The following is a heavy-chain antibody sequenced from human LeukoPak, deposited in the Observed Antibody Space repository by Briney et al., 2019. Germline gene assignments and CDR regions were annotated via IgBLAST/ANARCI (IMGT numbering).Heavy chain of an antibody. D-gene: IGHD2-2*01. J-gene: IGHJ6*04. Sequence: ASVKVSCKASGYTFTSYAMHWVRQAPGQRLEWMGWINAGNGNTKYSQKFQGRVTITRDTSASTAYMELSSLRSEDTAVYYCARGGRYRSSTSCYYYYGMDVWGKGTTVTVSS. V-gene: IGHV1-3*01. CDR1: GYTFTSYA. CDR3: ARGGRYRSSTSCYYYYGMDV. CDR2: INAGNGNT.